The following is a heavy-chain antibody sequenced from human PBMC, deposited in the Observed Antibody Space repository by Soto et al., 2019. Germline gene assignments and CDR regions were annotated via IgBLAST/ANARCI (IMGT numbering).Heavy chain of an antibody. J-gene: IGHJ4*02. CDR3: ARVYSSSWTGTLFDY. CDR2: IYYSGST. CDR1: GGSISSGGYY. D-gene: IGHD6-13*01. Sequence: PSETLSLTCTVSGGSISSGGYYWSWIRQRPGKGLEWIGYIYYSGSTYYNPSLKSRVTISVDTPKNQFSLKLSSVTAADTAVYYCARVYSSSWTGTLFDYWGQGTLVTVSS. V-gene: IGHV4-31*03.